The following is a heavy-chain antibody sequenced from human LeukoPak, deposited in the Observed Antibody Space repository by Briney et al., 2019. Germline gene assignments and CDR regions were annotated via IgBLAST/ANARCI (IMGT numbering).Heavy chain of an antibody. V-gene: IGHV3-7*03. CDR3: AKDISGWYEGKWFDP. D-gene: IGHD6-19*01. Sequence: GGSLRLSCAASGFTFSSYWMSWVRQAPGKGLEWVANIKQDGSEKYYVDSVKGRFTISRDNSKNTLYLQMNSLRAEDTAVYYCAKDISGWYEGKWFDPWGQGTLVTVSS. J-gene: IGHJ5*02. CDR2: IKQDGSEK. CDR1: GFTFSSYW.